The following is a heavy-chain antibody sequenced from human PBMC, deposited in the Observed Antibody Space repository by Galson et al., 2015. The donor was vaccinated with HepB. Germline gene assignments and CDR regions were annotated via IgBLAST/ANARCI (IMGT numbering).Heavy chain of an antibody. CDR2: ISSSSSYT. CDR3: ARVKRWLQFVKYYYYGMDV. CDR1: GFTFSDYY. V-gene: IGHV3-11*05. J-gene: IGHJ6*02. Sequence: SLRLSCAASGFTFSDYYMSWIRQAPGKGLEWVSYISSSSSYTNYADSVKGRFTITRDNAKNSLYLQMNSLRAEDTAVYYCARVKRWLQFVKYYYYGMDVWGQGTTVTVSS. D-gene: IGHD5-24*01.